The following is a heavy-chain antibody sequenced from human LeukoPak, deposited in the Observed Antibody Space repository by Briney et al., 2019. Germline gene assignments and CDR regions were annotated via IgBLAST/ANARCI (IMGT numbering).Heavy chain of an antibody. D-gene: IGHD6-19*01. V-gene: IGHV3-23*01. CDR2: INGSGGST. J-gene: IGHJ4*02. CDR3: AKDGYSSGWFKY. CDR1: GFTFSSYA. Sequence: GGSLRLSCAASGFTFSSYAMSWVRQAPGKGLEWVSAINGSGGSTYYADSVKGRFTISRDNSKNTLYLQMNSLRAEDTAVYYCAKDGYSSGWFKYWGQGTLVTVSS.